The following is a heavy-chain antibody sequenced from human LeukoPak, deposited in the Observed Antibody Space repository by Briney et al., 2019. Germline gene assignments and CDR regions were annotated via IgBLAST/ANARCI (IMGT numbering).Heavy chain of an antibody. CDR1: GGTLSSYA. Sequence: ASVKVSCKASGGTLSSYAISWVRQAPGQGLEWMGRIIPILGIANYAQKFQGRVTITADKSTSTAYMELSSLRSEDTAVYYCAGSGYYYDSSGYYWGQGTLVTVSS. V-gene: IGHV1-69*04. J-gene: IGHJ4*02. D-gene: IGHD3-22*01. CDR3: AGSGYYYDSSGYY. CDR2: IIPILGIA.